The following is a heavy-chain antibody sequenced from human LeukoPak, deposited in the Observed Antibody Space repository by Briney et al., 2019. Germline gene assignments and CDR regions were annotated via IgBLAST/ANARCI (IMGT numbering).Heavy chain of an antibody. D-gene: IGHD2-15*01. V-gene: IGHV4-34*01. J-gene: IGHJ1*01. CDR1: GGSFSGYY. Sequence: SETLSLTCAVYGGSFSGYYWSWIRQPPGKGLEWIGEINHSGSTNYNPSLKSRVTISVDTSKNQFSLKLSSLTAADTAVYYCARVGRIFRTYDEYFQHWGQGTLVTVSS. CDR3: ARVGRIFRTYDEYFQH. CDR2: INHSGST.